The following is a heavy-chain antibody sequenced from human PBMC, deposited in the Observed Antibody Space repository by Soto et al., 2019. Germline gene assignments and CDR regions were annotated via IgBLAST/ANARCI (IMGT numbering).Heavy chain of an antibody. V-gene: IGHV3-11*05. CDR3: ARANRYGDCGVYYFDY. CDR1: GFTFSDYY. Sequence: QVQLVESGGGLVKPGGSLRLSCAASGFTFSDYYMSWIRQAPGKGLEWVSYISSSSSYTNYADSVKGRFTISRDNAKNXLYLQMNSLRAEDTAVYYCARANRYGDCGVYYFDYWGQGTLVTVSS. D-gene: IGHD4-17*01. CDR2: ISSSSSYT. J-gene: IGHJ4*02.